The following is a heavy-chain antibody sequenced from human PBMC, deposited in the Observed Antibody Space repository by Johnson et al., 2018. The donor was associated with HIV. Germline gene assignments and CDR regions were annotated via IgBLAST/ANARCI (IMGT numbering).Heavy chain of an antibody. CDR2: IRYDGSNK. CDR3: ARAYNYPI. J-gene: IGHJ3*02. Sequence: QVQLVESGGGVVQPGGSLRLSCAASGFTFSTYGMHWVRQSPGKGLEWMTVIRYDGSNKYYADSVKGRFTISRDNFKNTLFLQMNSLRVEDTAVYYFARAYNYPIWGQGTMLTVSS. D-gene: IGHD1-1*01. CDR1: GFTFSTYG. V-gene: IGHV3-30*02.